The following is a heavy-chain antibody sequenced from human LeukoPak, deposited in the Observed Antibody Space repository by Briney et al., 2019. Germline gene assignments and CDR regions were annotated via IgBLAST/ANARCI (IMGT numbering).Heavy chain of an antibody. CDR2: ISYDGSNK. D-gene: IGHD3/OR15-3a*01. V-gene: IGHV3-30*17. CDR1: GFTLSSYA. J-gene: IGHJ4*02. CDR3: ARSGLGNSPGEICYFDY. Sequence: QPGGSLRLSCAASGFTLSSYAMHWVRQAPGKGLEWVAVISYDGSNKYYADSVKGRFTISRDNSKNTLYLQMNSLRAEDTAVYYCARSGLGNSPGEICYFDYWGQGTLVTASS.